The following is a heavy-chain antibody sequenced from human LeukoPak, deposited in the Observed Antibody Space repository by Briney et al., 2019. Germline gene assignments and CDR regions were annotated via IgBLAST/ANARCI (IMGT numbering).Heavy chain of an antibody. D-gene: IGHD1-1*01. CDR1: GYTFTGYY. CDR3: ARAAVTTGSTETFDP. Sequence: ASVKVSCKASGYTFTGYYLHWLRQAPGQGLEWMGWINPNSGVTNYAETFQGRVTLTTHTSISTAYLELNRLTSDDTAVSYCARAAVTTGSTETFDPWAREPWSPSPQ. J-gene: IGHJ5*02. V-gene: IGHV1-2*02. CDR2: INPNSGVT.